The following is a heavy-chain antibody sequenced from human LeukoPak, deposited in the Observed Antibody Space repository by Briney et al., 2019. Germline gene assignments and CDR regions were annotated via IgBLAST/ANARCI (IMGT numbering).Heavy chain of an antibody. CDR3: ARVRYAVTTLWFDP. CDR2: ISNSGDNT. Sequence: PGGTLRLSCAASGFTFSSYVMSWVRQAPGKGLEWVSAISNSGDNTYYADSVKGRFTISRDNSKNTLYLQMNSLRAEDTAVYYCARVRYAVTTLWFDPWGQGTLVTVSS. J-gene: IGHJ5*02. D-gene: IGHD4-17*01. V-gene: IGHV3-23*01. CDR1: GFTFSSYV.